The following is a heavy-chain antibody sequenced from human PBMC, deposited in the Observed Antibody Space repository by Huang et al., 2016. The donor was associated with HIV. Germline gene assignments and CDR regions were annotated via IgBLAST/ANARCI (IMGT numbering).Heavy chain of an antibody. J-gene: IGHJ6*02. CDR1: TFRFGAYW. V-gene: IGHV3-7*03. CDR2: IRKDESEK. D-gene: IGHD1-7*01. Sequence: VESGGRLVQPGGSIRLSCVGSTFRFGAYWMSWVRQPPGKGLEGGANIRKDESEKYDVDSVKGRFNISRDNAKKVVFLEMNNVRVEDTATYFCATKTAGMDIWGQGTTVTVS. CDR3: ATKTAGMDI.